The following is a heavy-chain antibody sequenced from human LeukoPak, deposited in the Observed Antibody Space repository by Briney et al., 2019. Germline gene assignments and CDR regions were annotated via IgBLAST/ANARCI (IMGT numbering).Heavy chain of an antibody. J-gene: IGHJ4*02. Sequence: SETLSLTCTVSGGSISTYYWSWIRQPPGKGPEWIGYIYYSGTTNYNPSLKSRVTISVDLSKNQFSLKLSSVTAADTAVYYCARLYYDSSDYLYFDYWGQGTLVTVSS. V-gene: IGHV4-59*08. CDR2: IYYSGTT. CDR3: ARLYYDSSDYLYFDY. CDR1: GGSISTYY. D-gene: IGHD3-22*01.